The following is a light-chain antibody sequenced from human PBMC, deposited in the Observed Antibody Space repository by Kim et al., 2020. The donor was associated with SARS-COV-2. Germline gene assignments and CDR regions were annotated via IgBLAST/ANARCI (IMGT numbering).Light chain of an antibody. J-gene: IGKJ2*01. CDR2: HAS. Sequence: DIQMTQSPSSLSASLGDRVTITCRASQGITNDLGWFVQKPGEAPKRLIHHASNLKSGVPSRFSGSGYGTEFTLTINSLQPEDFATYYCLQYNTYPYTFGQGTKLEIK. CDR3: LQYNTYPYT. CDR1: QGITND. V-gene: IGKV1-17*01.